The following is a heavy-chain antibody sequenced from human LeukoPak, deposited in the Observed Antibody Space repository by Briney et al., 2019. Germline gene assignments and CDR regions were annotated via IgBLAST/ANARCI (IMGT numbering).Heavy chain of an antibody. J-gene: IGHJ4*02. CDR3: ARKGGTFDA. D-gene: IGHD2-15*01. CDR1: GGSINYYY. V-gene: IGHV4-59*08. CDR2: IYYSGTT. Sequence: SETLSLTCTVSGGSINYYYWSWIRQPPGEGLEWIGYIYYSGTTNYNPSFKSRVTISVDTSKNEFSLNLRSLTAAATALFYCARKGGTFDAWGQGILVTASS.